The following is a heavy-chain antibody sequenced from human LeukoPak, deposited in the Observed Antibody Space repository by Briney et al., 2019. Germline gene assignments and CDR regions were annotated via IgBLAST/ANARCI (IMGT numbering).Heavy chain of an antibody. D-gene: IGHD3-3*01. CDR3: AKEGSFLEWLFSSHWLDY. J-gene: IGHJ4*02. Sequence: GGSLRLSCAASGFTFSSYAMHWVRQAPGKGLEWVAVISYDGSNKYYADSVKGRFTISRGNSKNTLYLQMNSLRAEDTAVYYCAKEGSFLEWLFSSHWLDYWGQGTLVTVSS. CDR1: GFTFSSYA. CDR2: ISYDGSNK. V-gene: IGHV3-30-3*01.